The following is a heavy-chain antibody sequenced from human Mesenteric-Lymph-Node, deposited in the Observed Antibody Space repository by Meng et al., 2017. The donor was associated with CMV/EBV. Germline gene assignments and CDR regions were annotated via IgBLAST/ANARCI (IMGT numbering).Heavy chain of an antibody. CDR1: GGSISSSSYY. CDR3: ARGGPRAYFDY. V-gene: IGHV4-61*01. D-gene: IGHD3-16*01. J-gene: IGHJ4*02. CDR2: VSYSGST. Sequence: SETLSLTCTVSGGSISSSSYYWSWIRQPPGKGLEWIGYVSYSGSTNYRPSLKTRVTISVDTSKNQFSLNLSSVTAADTAVYYCARGGPRAYFDYWGQGTLVTVSS.